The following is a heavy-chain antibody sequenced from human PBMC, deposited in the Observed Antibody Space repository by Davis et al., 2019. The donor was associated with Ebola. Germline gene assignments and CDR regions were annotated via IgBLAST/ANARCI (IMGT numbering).Heavy chain of an antibody. CDR2: IRSKAYGGTT. D-gene: IGHD4-11*01. J-gene: IGHJ6*02. CDR3: TRDSATVTTSYYYGMDV. Sequence: GGSLRLSCAASGFTFSSYEMNWVRKAPGKGLEWVGFIRSKAYGGTTEYAASVKGRFTISRDDSKSIAYLQMNSLKTEDTAVYYCTRDSATVTTSYYYGMDVWGQGTTVTVSS. CDR1: GFTFSSYE. V-gene: IGHV3-49*04.